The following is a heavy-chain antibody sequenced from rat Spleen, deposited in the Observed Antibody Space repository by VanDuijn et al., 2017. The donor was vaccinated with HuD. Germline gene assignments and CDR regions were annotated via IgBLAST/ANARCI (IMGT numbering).Heavy chain of an antibody. CDR2: ITTTGGST. D-gene: IGHD1-10*01. J-gene: IGHJ3*01. CDR1: GFNFNNYW. Sequence: EVKLVESGGGLVQPGRSLKLSCAASGFNFNNYWMGWVRQAPGKGLEWIASITTTGGSTYYTDSVKGRFTISRDNAKSTLYLQMISLRSEDTATYYCTRQNDYAAYWGQGTRVTVSS. CDR3: TRQNDYAAY. V-gene: IGHV5-31*01.